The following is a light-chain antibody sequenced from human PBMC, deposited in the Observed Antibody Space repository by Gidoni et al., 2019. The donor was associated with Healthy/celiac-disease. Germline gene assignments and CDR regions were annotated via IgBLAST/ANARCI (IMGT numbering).Light chain of an antibody. Sequence: VLTQSPGTLSLSPGERATLSCRASQSVSSSYLAWYQQKPGQAPRLRIYGASSRATGIPDRFSGSGSGTDFTLTISRLEPEDVAVYYCQQYGSSPRGTFGQGTKVEIK. J-gene: IGKJ1*01. CDR1: QSVSSSY. CDR2: GAS. V-gene: IGKV3-20*01. CDR3: QQYGSSPRGT.